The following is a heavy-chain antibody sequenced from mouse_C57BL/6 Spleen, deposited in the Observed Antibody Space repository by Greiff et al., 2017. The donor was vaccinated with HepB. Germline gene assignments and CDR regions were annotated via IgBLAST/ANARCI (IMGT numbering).Heavy chain of an antibody. V-gene: IGHV1-64*01. J-gene: IGHJ2*01. Sequence: QVQLKQPGAELVKPGASVKLSCKASGYTFTSYWMHWVKQRPGQGLEWIGMIHPNSGSTNYNEKFKSKATLTVYKSSSTAYMQLSSLTSEDSAVYYCARADLLWYQDYWGQGTTLTVSS. CDR1: GYTFTSYW. CDR3: ARADLLWYQDY. CDR2: IHPNSGST. D-gene: IGHD2-1*01.